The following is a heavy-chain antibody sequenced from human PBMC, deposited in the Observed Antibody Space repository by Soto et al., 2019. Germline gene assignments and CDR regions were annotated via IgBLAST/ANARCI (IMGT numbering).Heavy chain of an antibody. V-gene: IGHV4-4*07. Sequence: PSETLSLTCTVSGGSIKKYYWNWIRQPAGKGLEWIGRIYSSGSTNYNPSLKSRVTMLVDTSKSQLSLNLNSVTAADTAVYYCAGIGEDIYYGMDVWGQGTTVTV. J-gene: IGHJ6*02. D-gene: IGHD2-15*01. CDR2: IYSSGST. CDR3: AGIGEDIYYGMDV. CDR1: GGSIKKYY.